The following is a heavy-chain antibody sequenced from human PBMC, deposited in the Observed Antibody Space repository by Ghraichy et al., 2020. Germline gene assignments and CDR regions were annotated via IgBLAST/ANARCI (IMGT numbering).Heavy chain of an antibody. J-gene: IGHJ4*02. D-gene: IGHD3-10*01. CDR2: ISGSGGST. CDR1: GFTFSSYA. Sequence: LSLTCAASGFTFSSYAMSWVRQAPGKGLEWVSAISGSGGSTYYADSVKGRFTISRDNSKNTLYLQMNSLRVEDTAVYYCAKVQDYYGSGSSKWGYFDYWGQGTLVTVSS. CDR3: AKVQDYYGSGSSKWGYFDY. V-gene: IGHV3-23*01.